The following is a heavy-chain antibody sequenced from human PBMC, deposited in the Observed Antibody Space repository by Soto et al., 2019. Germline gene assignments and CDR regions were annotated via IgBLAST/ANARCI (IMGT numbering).Heavy chain of an antibody. CDR1: GFTFSSYA. V-gene: IGHV3-23*01. CDR2: ISGSGGST. CDR3: AKEGGHYYGSGSYYTVFYYGMDV. Sequence: GGSLRLSCAASGFTFSSYAMSWVRQAPGKGLEWVSAISGSGGSTYYADSVKGRFTISRDNSKNTLYLQMNSLRAEDTAVYYCAKEGGHYYGSGSYYTVFYYGMDVWGKGTTVNVS. D-gene: IGHD3-10*01. J-gene: IGHJ6*04.